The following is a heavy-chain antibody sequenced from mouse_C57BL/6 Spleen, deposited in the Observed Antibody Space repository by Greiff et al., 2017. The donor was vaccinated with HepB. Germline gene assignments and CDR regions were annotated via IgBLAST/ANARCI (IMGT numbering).Heavy chain of an antibody. J-gene: IGHJ4*01. Sequence: DVMLVESGGDLVKPGGSLKLSCAASGFTFSSYGMSWVRQTPDKRLEWVATISSGGSYTYYPDSVKGRFTISRDNAKNTLYLQMSSLKSEDTAMYYCASGTYAMDYWGQGTSVTVSS. V-gene: IGHV5-6*02. CDR3: ASGTYAMDY. CDR2: ISSGGSYT. D-gene: IGHD4-1*01. CDR1: GFTFSSYG.